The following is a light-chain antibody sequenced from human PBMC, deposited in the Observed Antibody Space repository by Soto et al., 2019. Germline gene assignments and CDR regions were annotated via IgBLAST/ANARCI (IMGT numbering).Light chain of an antibody. CDR3: QQYNNWPGT. J-gene: IGKJ3*01. Sequence: EIVMTQSPATLSVSPGERATLSCRASQSVSSNLAWYQQKPGQAPRLLNYGASTRATGIPARFSGSGSGTDFTLTISSLQSEDFAVYYCQQYNNWPGTFGSGTKVDIK. CDR2: GAS. CDR1: QSVSSN. V-gene: IGKV3-15*01.